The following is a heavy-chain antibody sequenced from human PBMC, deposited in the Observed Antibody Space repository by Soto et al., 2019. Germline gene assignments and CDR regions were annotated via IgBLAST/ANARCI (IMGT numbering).Heavy chain of an antibody. CDR1: GHSFTSYW. Sequence: GESLKISCKGSGHSFTSYWIGWVRQMPGKGLEWMGIIYPGDSDTRYSPSFQGQVTISADKSISTAYLQWSSLKASDTAMYYCARTVVTPIDYYYYGMDVWGQGTTVTVSS. V-gene: IGHV5-51*01. J-gene: IGHJ6*02. D-gene: IGHD2-21*02. CDR3: ARTVVTPIDYYYYGMDV. CDR2: IYPGDSDT.